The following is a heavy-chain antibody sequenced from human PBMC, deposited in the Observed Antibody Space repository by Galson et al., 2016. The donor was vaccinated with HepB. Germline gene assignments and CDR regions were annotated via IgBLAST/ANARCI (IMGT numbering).Heavy chain of an antibody. J-gene: IGHJ4*02. CDR2: ISYDGNNK. V-gene: IGHV3-30*03. Sequence: SLRLSCAASGFTFNKYPMFWVRQAPGKGLEWVAVISYDGNNKYYADSVKGRFTISRDDAKNTLYLQMNSLRAEDMAVYYCARRMATITSFDYWGQGTLVTVSS. CDR1: GFTFNKYP. CDR3: ARRMATITSFDY. D-gene: IGHD5-24*01.